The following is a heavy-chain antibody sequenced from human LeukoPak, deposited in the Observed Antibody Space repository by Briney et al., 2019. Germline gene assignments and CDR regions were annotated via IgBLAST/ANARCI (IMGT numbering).Heavy chain of an antibody. CDR3: TKELHVAVAVADYYYFYMDV. Sequence: PGGSLRLSCAASGFAFSNFAMGWVRQSPGKGLEWLSTINGGGNTTFYSDSVKGRFTLSRDNSKNTLYLHMDSLRPDDTATYYCTKELHVAVAVADYYYFYMDVWGRGTAVTVSS. D-gene: IGHD6-19*01. CDR1: GFAFSNFA. V-gene: IGHV3-23*01. J-gene: IGHJ6*03. CDR2: INGGGNTT.